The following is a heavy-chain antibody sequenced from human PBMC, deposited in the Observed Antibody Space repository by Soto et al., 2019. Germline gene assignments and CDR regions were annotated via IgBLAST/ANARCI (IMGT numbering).Heavy chain of an antibody. CDR1: GFTFSSYW. J-gene: IGHJ6*03. V-gene: IGHV3-7*01. CDR2: IKQDGSEK. CDR3: ARDRIAAAGTVLDYYYYYMDV. Sequence: PGGSLRLSCAASGFTFSSYWMSWVRQAPGKGLEWVANIKQDGSEKYYVDSVKGRFTISRDNAKNSLYLQMNSLRAEDTAVYYCARDRIAAAGTVLDYYYYYMDVWGKGTTVTAP. D-gene: IGHD6-13*01.